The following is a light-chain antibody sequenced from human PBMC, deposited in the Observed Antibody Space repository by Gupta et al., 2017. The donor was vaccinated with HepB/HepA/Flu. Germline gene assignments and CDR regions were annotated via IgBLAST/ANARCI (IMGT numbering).Light chain of an antibody. CDR1: SGSVSTTSY. CDR3: LLYIGSGIWV. J-gene: IGLJ3*02. V-gene: IGLV8-61*01. CDR2: NTK. Sequence: QTVVTQEPSFSVSPGGAVPLTCALSSGSVSTTSYPSWYQQTPGQAPRTLIYNTKTRSAGVPDRFSGSILGNKAALTITGAQEDDESDYYCLLYIGSGIWVFGGGTKLTVL.